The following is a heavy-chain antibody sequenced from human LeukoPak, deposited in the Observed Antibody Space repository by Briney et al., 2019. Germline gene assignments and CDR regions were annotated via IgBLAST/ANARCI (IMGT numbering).Heavy chain of an antibody. CDR1: GFTFDDYA. CDR3: ARGGPYYDFWSGYSHY. J-gene: IGHJ4*02. CDR2: ISWNSGSI. V-gene: IGHV3-9*01. Sequence: GGSLRLSCAASGFTFDDYAMHWVRQAPGKGLEWVSGISWNSGSIGYADSVKGRFTIPRDNAKNSLYLQMNSLRAGDTAVYYCARGGPYYDFWSGYSHYWGQGTLVTVSS. D-gene: IGHD3-3*01.